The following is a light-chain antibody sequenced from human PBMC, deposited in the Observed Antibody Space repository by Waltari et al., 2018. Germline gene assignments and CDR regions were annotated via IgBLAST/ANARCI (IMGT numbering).Light chain of an antibody. CDR3: NSRDSSGSHYV. CDR1: SPRWTY. J-gene: IGLJ1*01. CDR2: GKN. Sequence: SSELTQDPAVSVALGQTVRITCQGDSPRWTYASRYQQKSGQAPILVIYGKNNRPPGNPDRFSGSSSGNSASLTITGAQAEDEADYYCNSRDSSGSHYVFGAGTKVTVL. V-gene: IGLV3-19*01.